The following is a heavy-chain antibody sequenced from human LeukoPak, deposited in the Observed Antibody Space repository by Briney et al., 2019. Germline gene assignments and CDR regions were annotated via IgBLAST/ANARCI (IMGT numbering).Heavy chain of an antibody. V-gene: IGHV3-48*01. Sequence: GGSLRLSCAASGFTFSSYSMNWVRQAPGKGLEWVSYISSSSSTIYYADSVKGRFTISRDNAKNSLYLQMNSLRAEDTALYYCAKDSWRYYYYYMDVWGKGTTVTISS. CDR1: GFTFSSYS. J-gene: IGHJ6*03. CDR3: AKDSWRYYYYYMDV. CDR2: ISSSSSTI. D-gene: IGHD1-1*01.